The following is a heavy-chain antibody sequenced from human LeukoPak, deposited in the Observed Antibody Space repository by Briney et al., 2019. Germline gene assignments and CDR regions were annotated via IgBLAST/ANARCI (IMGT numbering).Heavy chain of an antibody. J-gene: IGHJ4*02. Sequence: ASVKVSCKASGYTFTSYGISWVRQAPGQGLEWMGWISAYNGNTNYAQKLQGRVTMTTDTCTSTAYVELRSLRSDDTAVYYCAREIYSESYYFWGQGTMVTVSS. CDR2: ISAYNGNT. D-gene: IGHD1-26*01. CDR1: GYTFTSYG. V-gene: IGHV1-18*01. CDR3: AREIYSESYYF.